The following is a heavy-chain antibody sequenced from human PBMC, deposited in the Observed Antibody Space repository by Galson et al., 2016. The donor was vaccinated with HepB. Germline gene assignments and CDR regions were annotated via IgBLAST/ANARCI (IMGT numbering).Heavy chain of an antibody. CDR1: GFIVSNIY. D-gene: IGHD2-15*01. V-gene: IGHV3-53*01. Sequence: SLRLSCAVSGFIVSNIYMSWVRQAPGKGLEWVSIFYPGGSTYYGDSVKGRFTISRDNSKNTVYLQMNSLRVEDTAMYCCARGGSGPYSWDYWGQGTLVTVSS. CDR3: ARGGSGPYSWDY. J-gene: IGHJ4*02. CDR2: FYPGGST.